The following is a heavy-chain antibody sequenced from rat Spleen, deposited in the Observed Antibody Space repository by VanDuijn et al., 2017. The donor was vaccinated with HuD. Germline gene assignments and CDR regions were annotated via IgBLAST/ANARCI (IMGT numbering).Heavy chain of an antibody. D-gene: IGHD1-11*01. CDR2: ISTSGGST. V-gene: IGHV5-46*01. CDR3: TTLTTEGLNWFAY. J-gene: IGHJ3*01. CDR1: GFTFSSFP. Sequence: EVQLVESGGGLVRPGGSLKLSCSVSGFTFSSFPMAWVRQAPTKGLEWVATISTSGGSTYYRDSVKGRFTISRDNAKSTLYLQMNSLRSEDTATYYCTTLTTEGLNWFAYWGQGTLVTVSS.